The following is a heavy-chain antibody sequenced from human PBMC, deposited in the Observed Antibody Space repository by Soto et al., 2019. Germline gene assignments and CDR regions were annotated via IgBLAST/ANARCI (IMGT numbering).Heavy chain of an antibody. Sequence: PGESLKISCKVSGYSFTTYWIGWVRHMPEKGLECMGIIYPGDSDTRYSPSFEGRVTISADKSISTTYLQWSSLKASDSAMYFCARRYGYGGDNLGYYFDYWGQGSLVTVSS. CDR1: GYSFTTYW. CDR3: ARRYGYGGDNLGYYFDY. D-gene: IGHD5-12*01. J-gene: IGHJ4*02. CDR2: IYPGDSDT. V-gene: IGHV5-51*01.